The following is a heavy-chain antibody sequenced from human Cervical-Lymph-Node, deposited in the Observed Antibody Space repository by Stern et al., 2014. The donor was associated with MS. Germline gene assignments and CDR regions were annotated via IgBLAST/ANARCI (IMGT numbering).Heavy chain of an antibody. CDR1: GFSFTTSGVG. CDR2: IYWDDDT. J-gene: IGHJ1*01. Sequence: ESGPTLVKPTQTLTLTCNFSGFSFTTSGVGVGWIRQPPGKALEWLAIIYWDDDTRYSPSLKSRLSITKDTPKNQVVLTMTDMDPVDTATYYCVHRQGSSYFQHWGQGTLVTVSS. CDR3: VHRQGSSYFQH. D-gene: IGHD6-6*01. V-gene: IGHV2-5*02.